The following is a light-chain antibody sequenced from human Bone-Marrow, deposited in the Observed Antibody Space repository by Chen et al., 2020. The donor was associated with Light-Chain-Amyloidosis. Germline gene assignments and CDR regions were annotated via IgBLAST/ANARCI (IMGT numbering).Light chain of an antibody. CDR2: DDS. CDR1: NIVSTS. J-gene: IGLJ3*02. Sequence: SYVLTQSSSVSVAPGQTATIACGGNNIVSTSVHWYQQTPGQAPLLVVYDDSDRPSGIPERLSGANSGNTATLTISRVEAGDEADYYCQVWDRSSDRPVFGGGTKLTVL. CDR3: QVWDRSSDRPV. V-gene: IGLV3-21*02.